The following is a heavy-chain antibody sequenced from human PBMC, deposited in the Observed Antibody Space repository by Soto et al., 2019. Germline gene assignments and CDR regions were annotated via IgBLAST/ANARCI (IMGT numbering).Heavy chain of an antibody. CDR2: MTVGNGNT. CDR1: GYTFLSYA. V-gene: IGHV1-3*01. J-gene: IGHJ4*02. CDR3: ARGGKSIDY. Sequence: ASVKVSCKASGYTFLSYAIHWVRQAPGQSLEWMGWMTVGNGNTKYSQNFQGRVTFTRDTSATTAYMEMSSLTSEDTAVYYCARGGKSIDYWGQGSLVTVSS.